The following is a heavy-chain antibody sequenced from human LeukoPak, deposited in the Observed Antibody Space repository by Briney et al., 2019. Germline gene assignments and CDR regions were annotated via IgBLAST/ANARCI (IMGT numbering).Heavy chain of an antibody. V-gene: IGHV4-39*02. CDR2: IYYSGST. CDR3: ERGSIAPDY. D-gene: IGHD6-6*01. Sequence: SETLSLTCTVSGGSISSSSYYWGWIRQPPGKGLEWIGSIYYSGSTYYNPSLKSRVTISVDTSKNHLSLRLRSVTAADTAVYYCERGSIAPDYWGQGILVTVSS. CDR1: GGSISSSSYY. J-gene: IGHJ4*02.